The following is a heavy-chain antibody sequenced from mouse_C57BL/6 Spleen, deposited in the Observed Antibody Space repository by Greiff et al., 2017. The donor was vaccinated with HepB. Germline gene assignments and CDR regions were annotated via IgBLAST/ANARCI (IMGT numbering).Heavy chain of an antibody. CDR2: ISSGSSTI. D-gene: IGHD1-1*01. CDR3: ARSITTVVAYWYFDV. J-gene: IGHJ1*03. Sequence: EVQGVESGGGLVKPGGSLKLSCAASGFTFSDYGMHWVRQAPEKGLEWVAYISSGSSTIYYADTVKGRFTISRDNAKNTLFLQMTSLRSEDTAMYYCARSITTVVAYWYFDVWGTGTTVTVSS. V-gene: IGHV5-17*01. CDR1: GFTFSDYG.